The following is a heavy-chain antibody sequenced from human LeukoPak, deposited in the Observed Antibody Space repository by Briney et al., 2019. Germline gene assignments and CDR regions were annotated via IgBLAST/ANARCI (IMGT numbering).Heavy chain of an antibody. CDR3: STQTWVYNSEHEIGFYSSYMHV. V-gene: IGHV3-15*01. D-gene: IGHD6-19*01. CDR2: IKGKTDGGTA. CDR1: RFTFSNAW. J-gene: IGHJ6*03. Sequence: VGSLRLSCAASRFTFSNAWMSWVRQAPGKGLEWVGRIKGKTDGGTADYAAPVKGRFTISRDDSKNTLYLQMNSLKTEDTAVDYCSTQTWVYNSEHEIGFYSSYMHVWVKGTTVTVSS.